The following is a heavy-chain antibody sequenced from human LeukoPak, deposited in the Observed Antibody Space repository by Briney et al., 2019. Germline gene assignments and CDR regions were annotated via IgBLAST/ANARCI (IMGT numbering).Heavy chain of an antibody. Sequence: PGESLRLSCSASGVRFSRCAVKWVPQAPGKGLERVSSISSSSSYIYYADSVKGRFTISRDNAKNSLYLQMNSLRAEDTAVYYCARGTLGYCSGGSCYLHYYYYMDVWGKGTTVTVSS. CDR2: ISSSSSYI. CDR3: ARGTLGYCSGGSCYLHYYYYMDV. CDR1: GVRFSRCA. D-gene: IGHD2-15*01. J-gene: IGHJ6*03. V-gene: IGHV3-21*01.